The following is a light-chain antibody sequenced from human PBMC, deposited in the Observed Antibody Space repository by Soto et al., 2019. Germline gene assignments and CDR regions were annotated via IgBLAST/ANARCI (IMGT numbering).Light chain of an antibody. V-gene: IGKV3-11*01. CDR1: QNISNY. CDR3: QQYNNWPIT. J-gene: IGKJ5*01. Sequence: IVLIRSPASLSVSPVGVGTGSVRASQNISNYLIWYQQKPGQAPRLLIYDVSNRATDIPARFSGSGSGTDFTLTISSLEPEDLAVYYCQQYNNWPITFGQGSRLDIK. CDR2: DVS.